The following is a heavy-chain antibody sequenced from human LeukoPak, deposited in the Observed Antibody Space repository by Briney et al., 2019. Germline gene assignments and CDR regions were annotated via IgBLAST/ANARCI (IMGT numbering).Heavy chain of an antibody. J-gene: IGHJ4*02. Sequence: GGSLRLSCAASGFTFSSYSMNWVRQAPGKGLEWVSSISSSSSYIYYADSVKGRFTISRDNAKNSLYLQMNSLRAEDAAVYYCARDSRGYSSSYWGQGTLVTVSS. D-gene: IGHD6-13*01. CDR2: ISSSSSYI. V-gene: IGHV3-21*01. CDR3: ARDSRGYSSSY. CDR1: GFTFSSYS.